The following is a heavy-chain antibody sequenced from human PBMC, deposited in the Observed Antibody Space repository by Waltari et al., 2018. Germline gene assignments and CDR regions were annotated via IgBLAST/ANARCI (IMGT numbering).Heavy chain of an antibody. V-gene: IGHV3-23*01. CDR3: ARGRGGYSSGYIDY. Sequence: EVQLLESGGGLVQPGGSLRLSCAASGFIFSSHDMAWVRQVPGKGLGGSSTVTVIGFGVTGGITHYLDSVKGRFTASRDNSRNTLHLQMNDLRAEDTAVYYCARGRGGYSSGYIDYWGQGTLVTVSS. CDR1: GFIFSSHD. D-gene: IGHD5-18*01. J-gene: IGHJ4*02. CDR2: VTVIGFGVTGGIT.